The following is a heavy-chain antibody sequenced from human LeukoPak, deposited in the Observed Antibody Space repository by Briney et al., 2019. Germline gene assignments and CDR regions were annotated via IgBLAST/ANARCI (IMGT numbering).Heavy chain of an antibody. CDR1: GGSISSSSYY. V-gene: IGHV4-39*02. CDR2: IYYSGST. CDR3: ARDYYGSGSL. J-gene: IGHJ4*02. Sequence: PSETLSLTCTVSGGSISSSSYYWGWIRQPPGKGREWIGSIYYSGSTYYNPSLKSRVTISVDTSKNQFSLKLSSVTAADTAVYYCARDYYGSGSLWGQGTLVTVSS. D-gene: IGHD3-10*01.